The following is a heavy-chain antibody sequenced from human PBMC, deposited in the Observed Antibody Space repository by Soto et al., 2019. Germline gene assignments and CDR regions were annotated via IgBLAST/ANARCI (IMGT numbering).Heavy chain of an antibody. J-gene: IGHJ3*02. CDR1: GFTFSDYY. V-gene: IGHV3-72*01. CDR2: IRNKANSYTT. CDR3: ASGNRAFDI. Sequence: EVQLVESGGGLVQPGGSLRLSCAAYGFTFSDYYMDWVRQAPGKGLEWVCRIRNKANSYTTEYAASVKGRFTISRDDSKPLYLQMNSLKTEDTAVYYCASGNRAFDIWGQWTGVTVS.